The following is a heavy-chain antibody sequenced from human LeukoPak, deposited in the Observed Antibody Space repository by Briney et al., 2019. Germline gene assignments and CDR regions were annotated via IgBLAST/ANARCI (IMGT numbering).Heavy chain of an antibody. J-gene: IGHJ4*02. CDR3: TTPYYDFWSGYRYPTGDFDY. CDR2: IKSKTDGGPT. V-gene: IGHV3-15*01. D-gene: IGHD3-3*01. Sequence: GGSLRLSCAASGFTFSNAWMSWVRQAPGKGLEWVGRIKSKTDGGPTDYAAPVKGRFTISRDDSKNTLYLQMNSLKTEDTAVYYCTTPYYDFWSGYRYPTGDFDYWGQGTLVTVSS. CDR1: GFTFSNAW.